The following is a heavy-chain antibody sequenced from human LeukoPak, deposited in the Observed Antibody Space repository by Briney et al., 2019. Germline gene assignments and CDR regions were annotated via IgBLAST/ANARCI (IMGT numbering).Heavy chain of an antibody. Sequence: GASGTVSFNSSGYSFISYQMHWGRQAPGQGLEGMGMINPTGGSTSHTQKFQGRVTMTRETSTSTVYMELRSLRSEDTAVYCCARKGSSSCFDYWGQGNLVAVSS. J-gene: IGHJ4*02. CDR3: ARKGSSSCFDY. V-gene: IGHV1-46*01. CDR1: GYSFISYQ. CDR2: INPTGGST. D-gene: IGHD6-6*01.